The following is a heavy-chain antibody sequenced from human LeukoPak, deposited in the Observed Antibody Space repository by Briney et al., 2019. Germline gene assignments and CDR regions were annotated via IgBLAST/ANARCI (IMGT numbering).Heavy chain of an antibody. Sequence: PGGSLRLSCAAAGFTFSSYEMNWVRQAPGKGLEWVAVISYDGSNKYYADSVKGRFTISRDNSKNTLYLQMNSLRAEDTAVYYCARTRDYYGSGSYYNDAFDIWGQGTMVTVSS. J-gene: IGHJ3*02. V-gene: IGHV3-30*04. D-gene: IGHD3-10*01. CDR2: ISYDGSNK. CDR3: ARTRDYYGSGSYYNDAFDI. CDR1: GFTFSSYE.